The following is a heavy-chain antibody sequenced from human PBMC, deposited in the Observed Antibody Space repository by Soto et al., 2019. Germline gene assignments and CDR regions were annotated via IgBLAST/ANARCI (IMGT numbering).Heavy chain of an antibody. D-gene: IGHD3-3*01. CDR1: GRTFRSYA. V-gene: IGHV3-23*01. CDR2: ISGGGAGT. J-gene: IGHJ4*02. CDR3: AKGRKPDHDDGLCAFNS. Sequence: GGSLRLSCVVSGRTFRSYAMSWVRQAPGKGLEWVSGISGGGAGTYYADSVKGRFTISRDPSTTTLFLDMYSLGAEDTAIYYCAKGRKPDHDDGLCAFNSWGQGVLVTVS.